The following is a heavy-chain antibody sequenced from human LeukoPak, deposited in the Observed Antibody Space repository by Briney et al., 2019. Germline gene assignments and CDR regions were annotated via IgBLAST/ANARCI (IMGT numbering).Heavy chain of an antibody. CDR1: GGSICSYY. V-gene: IGHV4-4*07. Sequence: SETLSLTCTVSGGSICSYYWSWIRQPAGKGLEWIGRLYTSGSTNYNPSLKSRVTMSVDTSKNQLSLKLSSVTAADTAVYYCARGLAARPYDYWGQGTLVTVSS. D-gene: IGHD6-6*01. J-gene: IGHJ4*02. CDR2: LYTSGST. CDR3: ARGLAARPYDY.